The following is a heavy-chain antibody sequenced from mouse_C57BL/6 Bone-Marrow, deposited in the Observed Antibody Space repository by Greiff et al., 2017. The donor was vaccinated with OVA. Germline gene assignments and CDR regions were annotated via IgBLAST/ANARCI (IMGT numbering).Heavy chain of an antibody. Sequence: EVQLQQSGPVLVKPGASVKMSCKASGYTFTDYYMNWVKQSHGKSLEWIGVINPYNGGTSYNQKFKGKATLTVDKSSSTAYMELNSLTSEDSAVYYCARWYGSYFDYWGQGTTLTVSS. CDR1: GYTFTDYY. V-gene: IGHV1-19*01. J-gene: IGHJ2*01. D-gene: IGHD2-14*01. CDR2: INPYNGGT. CDR3: ARWYGSYFDY.